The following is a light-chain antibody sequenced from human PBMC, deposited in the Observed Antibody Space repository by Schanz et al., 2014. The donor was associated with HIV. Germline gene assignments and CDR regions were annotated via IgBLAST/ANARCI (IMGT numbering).Light chain of an antibody. CDR2: SKN. V-gene: IGLV1-44*01. CDR3: AAWDDRLNGYV. J-gene: IGLJ1*01. Sequence: QSVLTQPPSASGTPGQRVTISCSGSSSNIESXSXTXXPXXPQPAPKPPTYSKNHRPSGITDRFSGSKSGTSASLAISGLQSEDEADYYCAAWDDRLNGYVFRTGTKLTVL. CDR1: SSNIESXS.